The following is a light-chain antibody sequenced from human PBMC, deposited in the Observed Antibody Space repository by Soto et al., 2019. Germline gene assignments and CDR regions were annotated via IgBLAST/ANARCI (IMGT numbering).Light chain of an antibody. J-gene: IGLJ1*01. CDR1: SSDVGGYNY. CDR3: CSYAGSPYV. Sequence: QPVLPQPRSVSGSPGQSVTISCTGTSSDVGGYNYVSWYQQHPGKAPKLMIYDVSKRPSGVPDRFSGSKSGNTASLTISGLQAEDEADYYCCSYAGSPYVFGTGTKLTVL. V-gene: IGLV2-11*01. CDR2: DVS.